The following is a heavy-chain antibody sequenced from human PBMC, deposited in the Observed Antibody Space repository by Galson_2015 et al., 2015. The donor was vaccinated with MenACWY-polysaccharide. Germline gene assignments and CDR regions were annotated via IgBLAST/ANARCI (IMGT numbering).Heavy chain of an antibody. V-gene: IGHV4-59*01. D-gene: IGHD3-16*01. J-gene: IGHJ5*02. CDR2: MHTSGRS. Sequence: ETLSLTCTVSGGSISSYYWGWLRQSPGKGLEWIGYMHTSGRSNYNPSLRSRVTISVDTSKNEFSLNLSSVTAADTAVYYCVAELFQAPFGWFDPWGQGAQVIVSS. CDR3: VAELFQAPFGWFDP. CDR1: GGSISSYY.